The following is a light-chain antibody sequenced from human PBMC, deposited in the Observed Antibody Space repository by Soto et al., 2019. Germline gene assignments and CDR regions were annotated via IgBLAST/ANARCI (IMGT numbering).Light chain of an antibody. CDR3: QQSYSSPLT. CDR2: AAF. J-gene: IGKJ4*01. V-gene: IGKV1-39*01. CDR1: QRISTY. Sequence: DIQMTQSPSSLSASVGDTVTITCRASQRISTYLHWYQQRPGKAPNLLIYAAFNLQSGVPSRFSGSGSGTVFALTISSLQPEDFATYYCQQSYSSPLTFGGGTKVEIK.